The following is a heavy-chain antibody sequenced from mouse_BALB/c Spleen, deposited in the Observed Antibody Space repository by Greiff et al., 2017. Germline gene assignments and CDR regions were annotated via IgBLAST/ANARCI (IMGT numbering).Heavy chain of an antibody. J-gene: IGHJ2*01. CDR3: ARSYGNYVFDY. D-gene: IGHD2-1*01. CDR1: GFTFSSYT. V-gene: IGHV5-9*03. CDR2: ISSGGGNT. Sequence: EVQLVESGGGLVKPGGSLKLSCAASGFTFSSYTMSWVRQTPEKRLEWVATISSGGGNTYYPDSVKGRFTISRDNAKNNLYLQMSSLRSEDTALYYCARSYGNYVFDYWGQGTTLTVSS.